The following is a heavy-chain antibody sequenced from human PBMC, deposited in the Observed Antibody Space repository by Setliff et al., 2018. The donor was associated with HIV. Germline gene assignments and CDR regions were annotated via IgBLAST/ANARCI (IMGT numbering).Heavy chain of an antibody. CDR1: GFTSSDYY. CDR3: ARDYLYYNLYNGSPVYGMDV. J-gene: IGHJ6*02. Sequence: PGGSLRHSCAASGFTSSDYYMSWSRQVPGKGLEWVSYISSSGSTTYYAASVKGRFTISRDNAKNSLYLQMNSLRAEDTAVYYCARDYLYYNLYNGSPVYGMDVWGQGTTVTVSS. D-gene: IGHD3-3*01. CDR2: ISSSGSTT. V-gene: IGHV3-11*04.